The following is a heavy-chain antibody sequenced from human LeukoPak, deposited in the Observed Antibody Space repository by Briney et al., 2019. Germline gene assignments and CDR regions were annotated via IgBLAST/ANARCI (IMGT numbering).Heavy chain of an antibody. CDR3: APQQTYSPYNWFDP. CDR2: IHPDGSIT. D-gene: IGHD5-12*01. J-gene: IGHJ5*02. CDR1: GFTISNYW. V-gene: IGHV3-74*03. Sequence: GVSLRLSCVGSGFTISNYWMHWVRQAPGTGLVWVSRIHPDGSITTYADSAKGRFTISRDNAKNTLYLQMNSLRAEDTAVYYCAPQQTYSPYNWFDPWGQGTLVTVSS.